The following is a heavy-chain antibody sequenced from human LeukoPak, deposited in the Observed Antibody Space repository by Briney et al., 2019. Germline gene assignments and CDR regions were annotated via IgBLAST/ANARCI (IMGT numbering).Heavy chain of an antibody. J-gene: IGHJ4*02. D-gene: IGHD6-19*01. CDR1: RDSISNYY. Sequence: PSETLSLTCTVSRDSISNYYWSWIRQSPGKELEWIGYMYNRGSTIYNPSLKSRVTISTDTSKNQSSLRLTSVTAADTAVYYCARAEKAVTGTLDSWGQGTLITVSS. CDR2: MYNRGST. CDR3: ARAEKAVTGTLDS. V-gene: IGHV4-59*01.